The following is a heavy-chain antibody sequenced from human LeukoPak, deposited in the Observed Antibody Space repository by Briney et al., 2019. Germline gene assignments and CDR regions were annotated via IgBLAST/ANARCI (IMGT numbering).Heavy chain of an antibody. CDR1: GYTFTDYF. D-gene: IGHD1-1*01. CDR3: ARDRYSYYMDV. V-gene: IGHV1-2*02. J-gene: IGHJ6*03. CDR2: INPHSGDT. Sequence: GASVKVSCKTSGYTFTDYFIHWVRQAPGQGLQWMGWINPHSGDTKYSQSFQGRVTMTRDTSITTAYMDLSSLRSDDTAVYFCARDRYSYYMDVWGEGTTVTVSS.